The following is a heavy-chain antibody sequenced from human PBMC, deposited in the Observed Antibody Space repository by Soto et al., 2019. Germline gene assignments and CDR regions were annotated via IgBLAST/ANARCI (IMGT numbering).Heavy chain of an antibody. Sequence: GGSLRLSCAASGFTFSNAWMNWVRQAPGKGLEWVGRIKSKTDGGTTDYAAPVKGRFTISRDDSKNTLYLQMNSLKTEDTAVYYCTTSVPRYSGYDPRDYYYGMDVWGQGTTVTVSS. CDR2: IKSKTDGGTT. D-gene: IGHD5-12*01. V-gene: IGHV3-15*07. CDR3: TTSVPRYSGYDPRDYYYGMDV. J-gene: IGHJ6*02. CDR1: GFTFSNAW.